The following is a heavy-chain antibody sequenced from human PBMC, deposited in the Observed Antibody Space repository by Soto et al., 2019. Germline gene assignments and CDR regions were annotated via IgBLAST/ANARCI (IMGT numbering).Heavy chain of an antibody. V-gene: IGHV3-7*01. D-gene: IGHD2-2*01. CDR2: IKQDGSER. J-gene: IGHJ5*02. Sequence: EVQLVESGGGLVQPGGSLRLSCAASGFTFSNSWMSWVRQAPGKGLEWVATIKQDGSERYYVDSVKGRFTISRDNAKNSLYLQMDSLGAEDTAVYYCARNFCRRTSCSLPNWFDLWGQGTLVTVSS. CDR3: ARNFCRRTSCSLPNWFDL. CDR1: GFTFSNSW.